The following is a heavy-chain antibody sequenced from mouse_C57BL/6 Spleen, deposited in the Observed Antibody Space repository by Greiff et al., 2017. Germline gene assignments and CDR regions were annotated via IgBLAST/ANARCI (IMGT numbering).Heavy chain of an antibody. CDR3: ARGGTAQAPRFAY. CDR2: IDPSDSYT. CDR1: GYTFTSYW. V-gene: IGHV1-69*01. J-gene: IGHJ3*01. D-gene: IGHD3-2*02. Sequence: KESCKASGYTFTSYWMHWVKQRPGQGLEWIGEIDPSDSYTNYNQKFKGKSTLTVDKSSSTAYMQLSSLTSEDSAVYYCARGGTAQAPRFAYWGQGTLVTVSA.